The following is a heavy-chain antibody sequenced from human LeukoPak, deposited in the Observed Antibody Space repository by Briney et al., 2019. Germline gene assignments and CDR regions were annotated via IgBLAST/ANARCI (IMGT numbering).Heavy chain of an antibody. CDR2: IIPIFDRP. CDR1: GGRFKSYG. V-gene: IGHV1-69*06. J-gene: IGHJ3*01. D-gene: IGHD1-26*01. CDR3: ARDAQWELRAFDV. Sequence: SVKVSCKTIGGRFKSYGFSWVRQAPGQGLEWMGGIIPIFDRPNYAQKFEGRVTITADKSTNTTYMEISSLTSDDTAVYYCARDAQWELRAFDVWGRGTMVIVSS.